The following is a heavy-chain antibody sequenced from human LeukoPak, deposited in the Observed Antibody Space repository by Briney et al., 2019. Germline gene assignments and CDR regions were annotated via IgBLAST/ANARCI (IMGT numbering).Heavy chain of an antibody. CDR2: INWNGGAT. CDR1: GFTFDDYG. Sequence: GRSLRLSCAASGFTFDDYGMSWVRQAPGKGLEWVSGINWNGGATGYADSVKGRFTISRDNAKNSLFLQMNSLRAEDTALYYCATRSRGYSYGGFDYWGQGTLVTVSS. CDR3: ATRSRGYSYGGFDY. J-gene: IGHJ4*02. D-gene: IGHD5-18*01. V-gene: IGHV3-20*04.